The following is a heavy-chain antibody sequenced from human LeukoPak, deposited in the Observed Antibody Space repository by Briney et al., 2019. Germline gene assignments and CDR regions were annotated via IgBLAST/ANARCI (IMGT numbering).Heavy chain of an antibody. J-gene: IGHJ4*02. CDR1: GYSVTELS. V-gene: IGHV1-24*01. D-gene: IGHD3-3*01. CDR3: ATRSGDFWSGYVD. CDR2: FDPEEAKM. Sequence: ASVRVSCKVSGYSVTELSMQWVRQAPGKGLECLGGFDPEEAKMVYAQKFQGRVTMTEDTSTDTAYMELRGRTSEDTAVYYCATRSGDFWSGYVDWGQGTLVAVSS.